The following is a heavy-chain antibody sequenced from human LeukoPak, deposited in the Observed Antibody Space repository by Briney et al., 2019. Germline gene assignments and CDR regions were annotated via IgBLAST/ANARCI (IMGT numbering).Heavy chain of an antibody. D-gene: IGHD4-17*01. V-gene: IGHV4-59*01. CDR3: ARTNYGDYPNFDY. Sequence: SETLSLTCTVSGGSISSYYWSWIRQPPGKGLEWIGYIYYSGSTNYNPSLKSRVTISVDTSKNQFSLKLSSVTAADTAVYYCARTNYGDYPNFDYWGQGTLVTVSS. CDR2: IYYSGST. J-gene: IGHJ4*02. CDR1: GGSISSYY.